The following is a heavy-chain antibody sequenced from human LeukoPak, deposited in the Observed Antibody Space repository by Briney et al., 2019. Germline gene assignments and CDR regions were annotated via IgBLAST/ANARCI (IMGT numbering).Heavy chain of an antibody. CDR2: ISSSSSYI. CDR3: AKSRQVVRTLPDY. D-gene: IGHD6-13*01. V-gene: IGHV3-21*04. CDR1: GFTFSSYG. J-gene: IGHJ4*02. Sequence: PGGSLRLSCAASGFTFSSYGMHWVRQAPGKGLEWVSSISSSSSYIYYADSVKGRFTISRDNAKNTLYLQMNSLRGEDTAVYYCAKSRQVVRTLPDYWGQGTLVTVSS.